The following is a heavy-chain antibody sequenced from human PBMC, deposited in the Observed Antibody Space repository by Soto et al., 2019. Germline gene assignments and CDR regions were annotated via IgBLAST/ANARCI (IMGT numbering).Heavy chain of an antibody. CDR2: IYYSGNT. Sequence: SETLSLTCTVSGGSISSYYWSWIRRPPWKGLEWIGYIYYSGNTNYNPSLKSRLTISVDTSKNQFSLKLSSVTAADTAVYYCARHPPYSAFDYWGQGTLVTVSS. D-gene: IGHD3-16*01. CDR1: GGSISSYY. CDR3: ARHPPYSAFDY. J-gene: IGHJ4*02. V-gene: IGHV4-59*08.